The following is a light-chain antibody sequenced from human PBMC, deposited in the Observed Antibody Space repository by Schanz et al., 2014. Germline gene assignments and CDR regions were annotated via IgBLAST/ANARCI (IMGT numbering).Light chain of an antibody. CDR2: GAS. CDR3: QQYGTSSMYS. Sequence: EIVMTQSPATLSVSPGERATLSCRASQSVNSNLAWFQQNPGQAPRLLIYGASTRATGIPARFSGSGSGTDFTLTISRLEPEDFAVYYCQQYGTSSMYSFGQGTKVEIK. CDR1: QSVNSN. J-gene: IGKJ2*03. V-gene: IGKV3-15*01.